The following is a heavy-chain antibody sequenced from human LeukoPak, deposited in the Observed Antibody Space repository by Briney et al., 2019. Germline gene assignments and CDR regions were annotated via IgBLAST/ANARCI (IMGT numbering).Heavy chain of an antibody. CDR3: ARDLYGIDY. J-gene: IGHJ4*02. CDR1: GFTFSSHG. V-gene: IGHV3-74*01. Sequence: HPGESLRLSCAASGFTFSSHGMHWVRQVPGKGLVWVAQINNDGTGTRYADSVKGRFTISRDNAKNMLYIQIDSLRAEDTAVYYCARDLYGIDYWGQGSPVTVSS. D-gene: IGHD2/OR15-2a*01. CDR2: INNDGTGT.